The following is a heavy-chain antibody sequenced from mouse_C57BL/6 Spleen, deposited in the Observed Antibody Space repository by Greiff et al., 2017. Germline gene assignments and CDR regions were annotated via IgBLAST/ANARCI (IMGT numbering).Heavy chain of an antibody. J-gene: IGHJ2*01. CDR1: GYTFTDYE. CDR3: TRGIYYGNPGHY. CDR2: IDPETGGT. V-gene: IGHV1-15*01. Sequence: VQLQQSGAELVKPGASVTLSCKASGYTFTDYEMHWVKQTPVHGLEWIGAIDPETGGTAYNQKFKGKAILTADKSSSTAYMELRSLTSEDSAVYYCTRGIYYGNPGHYWGQGTTLTVSS. D-gene: IGHD2-1*01.